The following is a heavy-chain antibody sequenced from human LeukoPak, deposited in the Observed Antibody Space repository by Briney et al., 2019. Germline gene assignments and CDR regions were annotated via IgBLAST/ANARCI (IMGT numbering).Heavy chain of an antibody. V-gene: IGHV3-23*01. Sequence: GRSLRLSCAASGFTFDDYAMHWVRQAPGKGLEWVSDISTSGGTTNYADSVKGRFTISRDNSKNTLYLQMNSLRAEDTAVYYCVKESSGGTLDWFDPWGQGTLVTVSS. CDR1: GFTFDDYA. CDR3: VKESSGGTLDWFDP. D-gene: IGHD2-15*01. J-gene: IGHJ5*02. CDR2: ISTSGGTT.